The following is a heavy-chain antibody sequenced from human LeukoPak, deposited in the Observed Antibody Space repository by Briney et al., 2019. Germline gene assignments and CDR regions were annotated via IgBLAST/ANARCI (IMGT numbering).Heavy chain of an antibody. CDR1: GFTVSSNY. CDR2: IYSGGST. Sequence: PGGSLRLSCATSGFTVSSNYMSWVRQAPGKGLEWVSVIYSGGSTYYGDSVKGRFTISRDNSKNTLYLQMNSLRAEDTAIYYCAKESANWGYNWFDPWGQGTLVTVSS. D-gene: IGHD7-27*01. V-gene: IGHV3-53*01. J-gene: IGHJ5*02. CDR3: AKESANWGYNWFDP.